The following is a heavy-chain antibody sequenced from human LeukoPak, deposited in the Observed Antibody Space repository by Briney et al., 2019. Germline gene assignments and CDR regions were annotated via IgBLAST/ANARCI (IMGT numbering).Heavy chain of an antibody. CDR2: ISYSGNT. CDR1: AGSISSSDYY. Sequence: PSETLSLTCTVSAGSISSSDYYWGWIRQSPGKGLEWIGRISYSGNTYYNPSLKSRVTISVDTSKNQFSLKLSSVTAADTAVYYCARAVSYSSGWDYSWFDPWGQGTLVTVSS. CDR3: ARAVSYSSGWDYSWFDP. J-gene: IGHJ5*02. D-gene: IGHD6-19*01. V-gene: IGHV4-39*07.